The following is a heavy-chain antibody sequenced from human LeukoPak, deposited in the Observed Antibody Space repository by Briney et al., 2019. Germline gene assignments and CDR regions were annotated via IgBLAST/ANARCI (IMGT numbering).Heavy chain of an antibody. CDR1: GFTFSGYA. J-gene: IGHJ4*02. V-gene: IGHV3-64D*09. Sequence: GGSLRLSCSASGFTFSGYAIHWVRQAPGKGLEYVSGISSNGGNTYNANSLKGRITISRDNSKNTVDLQMSSLRTEDTAVYFCVKRTGLYFDYWGQGTLVTVSS. CDR3: VKRTGLYFDY. D-gene: IGHD7-27*01. CDR2: ISSNGGNT.